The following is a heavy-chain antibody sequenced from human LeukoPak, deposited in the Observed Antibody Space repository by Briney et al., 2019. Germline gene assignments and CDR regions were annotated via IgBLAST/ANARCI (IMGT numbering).Heavy chain of an antibody. V-gene: IGHV1-18*01. CDR2: ISAYNGNT. CDR3: ARGGRSNDAFDI. D-gene: IGHD6-13*01. Sequence: AASVKVSCKASGYTFTSYGITWVRQAPGQGLEWMGWISAYNGNTNYAQKVQGRVSMTTDTSTSTAYMELRSLRSDDTAVYYCARGGRSNDAFDIWGQGTMVTVSS. J-gene: IGHJ3*02. CDR1: GYTFTSYG.